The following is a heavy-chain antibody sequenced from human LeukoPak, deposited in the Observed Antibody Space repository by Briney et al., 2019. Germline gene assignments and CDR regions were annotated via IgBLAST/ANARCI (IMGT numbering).Heavy chain of an antibody. CDR3: ARIHLLLWFGELSGYFDY. V-gene: IGHV4-59*01. D-gene: IGHD3-10*01. CDR1: GGSISSYY. J-gene: IGHJ4*02. CDR2: IYYSGST. Sequence: SETLSLTCTVSGGSISSYYWSWIRQPPGKGLEWIGYIYYSGSTNYNPSLKSRVTISVDTSKNQFSLKLSSVTAADTAVYYCARIHLLLWFGELSGYFDYWGQGTLVTVSS.